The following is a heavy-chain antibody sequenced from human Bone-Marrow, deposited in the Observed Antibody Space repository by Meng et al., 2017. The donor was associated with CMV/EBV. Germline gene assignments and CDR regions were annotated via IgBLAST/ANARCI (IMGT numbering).Heavy chain of an antibody. D-gene: IGHD3-3*01. J-gene: IGHJ4*02. V-gene: IGHV3-30*03. CDR2: IQYDGSNK. CDR1: GFTFSTYG. CDR3: ARMVRNDWSGYSFDY. Sequence: GRSLKISCAASGFTFSTYGLHWVRQAPGKGLECVAFIQYDGSNKYYTDSVKGRFTISRDNSKNMVYLQMNSLRAEDTAVYYCARMVRNDWSGYSFDYWGQGTLVTVSS.